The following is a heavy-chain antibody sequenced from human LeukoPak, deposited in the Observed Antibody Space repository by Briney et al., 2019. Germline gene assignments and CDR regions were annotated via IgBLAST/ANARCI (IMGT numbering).Heavy chain of an antibody. CDR3: AQSLGSGNWIGNWFDP. V-gene: IGHV4-31*03. J-gene: IGHJ5*02. D-gene: IGHD1-1*01. CDR2: VPYSGST. CDR1: GGSISSGGYY. Sequence: PSETLSLTCSVSGGSISSGGYYWSWIRQHPGKGLEWIGYVPYSGSTYYNPSLESRLTISVDTSKNQFSLKLTSVTAADTAIYYCAQSLGSGNWIGNWFDPWGQGTLVTVSS.